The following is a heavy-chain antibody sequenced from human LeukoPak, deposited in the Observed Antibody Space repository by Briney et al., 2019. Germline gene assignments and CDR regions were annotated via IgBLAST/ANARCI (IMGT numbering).Heavy chain of an antibody. CDR1: GFTFSSYA. CDR3: ARARYCGSTSCYLDY. D-gene: IGHD2-2*01. Sequence: GGSLRLSCAASGFTFSSYAMSWVRQAPGKGLEWVSGISSSGDSTYYADSVKGRFTISRDNSKNILYLQMNSLRAEDTAVYYCARARYCGSTSCYLDYWGQGTLVTVSS. V-gene: IGHV3-23*01. J-gene: IGHJ4*02. CDR2: ISSSGDST.